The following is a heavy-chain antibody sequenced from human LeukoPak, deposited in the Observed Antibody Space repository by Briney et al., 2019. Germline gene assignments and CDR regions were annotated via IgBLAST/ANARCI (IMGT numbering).Heavy chain of an antibody. CDR3: ARRYAAYCGGECYSEGYFDY. J-gene: IGHJ4*02. D-gene: IGHD2-21*01. Sequence: GESLKISCKGSGYSFTSYWIGWVRQMPGKGLEWMGTIDPGDSDTRFSPSFQGQVTISVDKSISTAYLQWSSLKASDTAMYFCARRYAAYCGGECYSEGYFDYWGQGTLVTVSS. CDR2: IDPGDSDT. CDR1: GYSFTSYW. V-gene: IGHV5-51*01.